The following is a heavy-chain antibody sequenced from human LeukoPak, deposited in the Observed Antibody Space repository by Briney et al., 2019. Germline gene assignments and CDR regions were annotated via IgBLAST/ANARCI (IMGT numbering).Heavy chain of an antibody. CDR3: VKDVSYGSVDACDI. Sequence: PGGSLRLSCAASGFTFDEYAMHWVRQVPGKGLEWVSGISWNSGTLGYADSVKGRFTVTRDNAKKSLYLQMNSPRAEDTALYYCVKDVSYGSVDACDIWGQGTMVTVSS. V-gene: IGHV3-9*01. J-gene: IGHJ3*02. CDR1: GFTFDEYA. D-gene: IGHD3-10*01. CDR2: ISWNSGTL.